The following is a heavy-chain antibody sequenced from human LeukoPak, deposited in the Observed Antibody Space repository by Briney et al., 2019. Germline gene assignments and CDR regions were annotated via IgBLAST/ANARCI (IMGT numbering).Heavy chain of an antibody. J-gene: IGHJ6*03. CDR2: IYTSGST. V-gene: IGHV4-4*07. D-gene: IGHD3-10*01. CDR3: ARYGSGPRLYYYYMDV. CDR1: GGSISSYY. Sequence: PSETLSLTCTVSGGSISSYYWSWIRQPAGKGLEWIGRIYTSGSTNYNPSLKSRVTMSVDTSKNQFSLKLSSVTAADTAVYYCARYGSGPRLYYYYMDVWGKGTTVTISS.